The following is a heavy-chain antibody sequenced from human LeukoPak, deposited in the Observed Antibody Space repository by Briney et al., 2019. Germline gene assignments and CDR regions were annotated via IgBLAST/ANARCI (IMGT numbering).Heavy chain of an antibody. Sequence: GGSLRLSCAASGFTFDKAWMTWVRQAPGKGLVWVSRINTDGSNTNYADSVKGRFTISRDNAKNTLYLQMSSLRAEDTAVYYCARDFLHLGGWGQGTMVTVSS. V-gene: IGHV3-74*01. D-gene: IGHD3-16*01. J-gene: IGHJ3*01. CDR2: INTDGSNT. CDR1: GFTFDKAW. CDR3: ARDFLHLGG.